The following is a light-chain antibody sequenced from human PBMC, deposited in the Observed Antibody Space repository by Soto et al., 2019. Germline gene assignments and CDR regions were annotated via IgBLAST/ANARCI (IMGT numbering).Light chain of an antibody. CDR1: SSNIGAGYD. CDR2: GNT. CDR3: QSYDSSLHVV. J-gene: IGLJ2*01. V-gene: IGLV1-40*01. Sequence: QSVLTQPPSVSGAPGPRVTISCTGSSSNIGAGYDVHWYQLLPRTAPKLLIFGNTKRPSGVPDRFSGSKSGTSASLAINGLQAEDESDYYCQSYDSSLHVVFGGGTKLTVL.